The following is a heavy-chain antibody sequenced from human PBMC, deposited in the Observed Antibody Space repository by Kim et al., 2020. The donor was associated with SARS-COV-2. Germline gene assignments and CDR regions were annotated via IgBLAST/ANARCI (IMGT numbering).Heavy chain of an antibody. J-gene: IGHJ5*02. V-gene: IGHV4-39*01. CDR1: GGSISSSSYY. CDR3: ARKGRVRGTAAVWFDP. D-gene: IGHD6-13*01. Sequence: SETLSLTCTVSGGSISSSSYYWGWIRQPPGKGLEWIGSIYYSGSTYYNPSLKSRVTISVDTSKNQFSLKLSSVTAADTAVYYCARKGRVRGTAAVWFDPWGQGTLVTVSS. CDR2: IYYSGST.